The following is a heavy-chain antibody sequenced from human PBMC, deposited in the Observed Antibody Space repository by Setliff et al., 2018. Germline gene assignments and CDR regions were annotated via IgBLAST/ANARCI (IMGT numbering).Heavy chain of an antibody. D-gene: IGHD5-18*01. J-gene: IGHJ4*02. Sequence: SVKVSCKTSRGTFSNYAISWVRQAPGQGLEWMGGTTPNFNTANYAQKFQGRVTITADESTSTAYMELSSLKSEDTAVYYCARSPFPVDTVMVTTFDSWGQGTLVTVSS. V-gene: IGHV1-69*13. CDR2: TTPNFNTA. CDR3: ARSPFPVDTVMVTTFDS. CDR1: RGTFSNYA.